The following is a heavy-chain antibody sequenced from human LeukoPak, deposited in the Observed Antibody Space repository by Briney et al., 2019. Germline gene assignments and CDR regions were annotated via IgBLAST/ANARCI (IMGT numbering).Heavy chain of an antibody. CDR3: AKEGY. CDR2: IKLDGSEK. V-gene: IGHV3-7*01. Sequence: PGGSLRLSCAASGFSFSRVWMSWVRQAPGKGPEWVASIKLDGSEKYYVDSVKGRFTTSRDNAKNSLCLQMNTLRAEDTAVYYCAKEGYWGQGTLVTVSS. J-gene: IGHJ4*02. CDR1: GFSFSRVW.